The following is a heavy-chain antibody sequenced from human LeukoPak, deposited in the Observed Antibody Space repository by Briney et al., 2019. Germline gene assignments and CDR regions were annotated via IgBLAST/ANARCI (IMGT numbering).Heavy chain of an antibody. CDR1: GFTFTTYG. CDR2: LWYDGDRK. Sequence: PGGSLRLSCAASGFTFTTYGLHWVRQAPGKGLEWLAVLWYDGDRKYYADSVKGRFTISGDKSKNTLYLEMNSLRGEDTAVYYCARGEMRMVGYYDYYYGMDVWGQGTTVTVSS. CDR3: ARGEMRMVGYYDYYYGMDV. V-gene: IGHV3-33*01. D-gene: IGHD3-3*01. J-gene: IGHJ6*02.